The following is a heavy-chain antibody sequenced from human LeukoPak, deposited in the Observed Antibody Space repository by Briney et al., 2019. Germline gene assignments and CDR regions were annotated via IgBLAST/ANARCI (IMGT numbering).Heavy chain of an antibody. D-gene: IGHD6-19*01. CDR1: GYTFTGYY. J-gene: IGHJ4*02. CDR3: IKERGWYDSSFDY. V-gene: IGHV1-2*02. Sequence: GASVKVSCKASGYTFTGYYMHWVRQAPGQGLEWMGWINPNSGGTKYAQKFQGRVTMTRDTSISTAYMELSRLRSDDTAVYYCIKERGWYDSSFDYWGQGTLVTVSS. CDR2: INPNSGGT.